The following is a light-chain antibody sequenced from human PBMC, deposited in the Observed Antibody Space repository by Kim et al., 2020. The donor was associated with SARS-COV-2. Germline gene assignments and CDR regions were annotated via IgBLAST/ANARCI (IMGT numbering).Light chain of an antibody. J-gene: IGLJ3*02. CDR1: SGPGNNA. CDR2: LHSDGNY. V-gene: IGLV4-69*01. CDR3: QTWGSGIRV. Sequence: ASDKHACTLGSGPGNNAIGWHQQQPEKGPKYLMKLHSDGNYIKGDGIPDRFSGSSSEAERYLTISSLQSEVEADYYCQTWGSGIRVFGGGTQLTVL.